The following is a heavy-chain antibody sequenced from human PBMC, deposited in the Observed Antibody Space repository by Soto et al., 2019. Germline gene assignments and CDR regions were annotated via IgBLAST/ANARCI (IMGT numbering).Heavy chain of an antibody. CDR2: INHSGST. V-gene: IGHV4-34*01. Sequence: SETLSLTCAVYGGSFSGYYWSWIRQPPGKGLEWIGEINHSGSTNYNPSLKSRVTISVDTSKNQFSLKLSSVTAADTAVYYCARIRDSQGQQLVQNYGMDVWGQGTTVTVSS. J-gene: IGHJ6*02. CDR1: GGSFSGYY. D-gene: IGHD6-13*01. CDR3: ARIRDSQGQQLVQNYGMDV.